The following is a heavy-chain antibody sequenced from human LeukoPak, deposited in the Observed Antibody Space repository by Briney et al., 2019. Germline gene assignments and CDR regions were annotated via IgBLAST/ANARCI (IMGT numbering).Heavy chain of an antibody. CDR1: GFTFSSYS. CDR2: ISSDGSIT. V-gene: IGHV3-48*04. J-gene: IGHJ4*02. Sequence: GSLRLSCAASGFTFSSYSMSWVRQAPGKGPEWLSYISSDGSITYYADSVKGRFTISRDNAKNTLYLQMNSVRAEDTAVYYCARGGMYSTSSHFDFWGQGTPVTVSA. D-gene: IGHD6-6*01. CDR3: ARGGMYSTSSHFDF.